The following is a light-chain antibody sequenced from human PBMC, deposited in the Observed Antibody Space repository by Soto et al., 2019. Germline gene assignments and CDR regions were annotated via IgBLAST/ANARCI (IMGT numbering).Light chain of an antibody. CDR2: WAS. CDR1: QSVLYSSNNKNY. CDR3: QQYYSTSWT. Sequence: DIVMTQSPDSLAVSLGERATINCKSSQSVLYSSNNKNYLAWYQQKPGQPPKLLIYWASTRDSGVPDRFSGSGSGTDFTLTISSLQAEDVAVYYCQQYYSTSWTFGQGTKVDIK. V-gene: IGKV4-1*01. J-gene: IGKJ1*01.